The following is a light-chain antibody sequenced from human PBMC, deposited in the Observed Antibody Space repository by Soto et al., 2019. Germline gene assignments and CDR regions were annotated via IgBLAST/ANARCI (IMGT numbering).Light chain of an antibody. CDR3: CSYAGSFTWV. CDR1: TGDVGAYDF. Sequence: QSALTQPRSVSGSPGQSVTISCTGTTGDVGAYDFVSWYQLHPGKAPKLMIFDAIKRPSGVPDRFSASKSGNTASLAISGLQAEDEGDYYCCSYAGSFTWVFGGGTQLTVL. CDR2: DAI. J-gene: IGLJ3*02. V-gene: IGLV2-11*01.